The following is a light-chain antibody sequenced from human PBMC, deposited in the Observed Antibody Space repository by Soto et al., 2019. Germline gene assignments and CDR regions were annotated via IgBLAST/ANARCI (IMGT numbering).Light chain of an antibody. J-gene: IGKJ4*01. Sequence: DIQMTQSPSTLSSSVGDRVTITCRASESISSWLAWYQQKPGKAPKLLIYKASSLESGVPSRFSGSGSGTEFTLTISSLQPDDFATYYCQQYNSYSLTFGGGTKVEIK. V-gene: IGKV1-5*03. CDR2: KAS. CDR1: ESISSW. CDR3: QQYNSYSLT.